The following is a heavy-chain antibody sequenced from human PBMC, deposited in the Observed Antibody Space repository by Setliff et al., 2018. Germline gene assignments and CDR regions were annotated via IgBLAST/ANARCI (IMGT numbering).Heavy chain of an antibody. D-gene: IGHD3-10*01. CDR1: GASVGSHY. CDR3: ARDRTYYGSGTYTRYFDY. Sequence: PSETLSLTCTVSGASVGSHYWSWIRQSPEKGLEWIGFFFYSGDTKSNPSLKSRVTMSVDTSKNQFSLKLNSVTAADTAVYYCARDRTYYGSGTYTRYFDYWGQGTLVTVSS. V-gene: IGHV4-59*02. J-gene: IGHJ4*02. CDR2: FFYSGDT.